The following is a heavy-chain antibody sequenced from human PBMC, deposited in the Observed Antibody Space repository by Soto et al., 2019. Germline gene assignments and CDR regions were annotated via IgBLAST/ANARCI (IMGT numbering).Heavy chain of an antibody. CDR3: AKDLTGVGYFYGMDV. J-gene: IGHJ6*02. CDR2: ISWNSDSI. D-gene: IGHD3-9*01. V-gene: IGHV3-9*01. Sequence: PGGSLRLSCAASGFTFDDYAMHWVRQAPGKGLEWVSGISWNSDSIGYAESVKGRFTISRDNAKNSLYLQMSSLRPEDTAFYYCAKDLTGVGYFYGMDVWGQGTTVTVSS. CDR1: GFTFDDYA.